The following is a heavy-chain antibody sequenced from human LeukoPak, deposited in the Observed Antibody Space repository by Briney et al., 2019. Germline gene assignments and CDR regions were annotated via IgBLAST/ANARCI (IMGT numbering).Heavy chain of an antibody. CDR2: ISGSGGST. CDR1: GFTFSSYA. D-gene: IGHD3-10*01. J-gene: IGHJ4*02. V-gene: IGHV3-23*01. Sequence: PGGSLRLSCAASGFTFSSYAMSWVRQAPGKGLEWVSAISGSGGSTYYADSVKGRFTISRDNSKNTLYLQMNSLRAEDTAVYYCAKVRGITMVRGVDYWGQGTLVTVSS. CDR3: AKVRGITMVRGVDY.